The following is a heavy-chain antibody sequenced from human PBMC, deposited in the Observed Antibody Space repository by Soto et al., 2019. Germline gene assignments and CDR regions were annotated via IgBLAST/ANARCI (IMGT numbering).Heavy chain of an antibody. CDR1: GGSFSGYY. CDR3: ARTRHYYDSSGYKAFDY. D-gene: IGHD3-22*01. V-gene: IGHV4-34*01. CDR2: INHSGST. Sequence: PSETLSLTCAVYGGSFSGYYWSWIRQPPGKGLEWIGEINHSGSTNYNPSLKSRVTISVDTSKNQFSLKLSSVTAADTAVYYCARTRHYYDSSGYKAFDYWGQGTLVTVS. J-gene: IGHJ4*02.